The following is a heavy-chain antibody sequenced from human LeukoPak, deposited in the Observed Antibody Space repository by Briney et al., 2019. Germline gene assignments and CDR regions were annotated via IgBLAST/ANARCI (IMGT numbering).Heavy chain of an antibody. V-gene: IGHV3-9*01. J-gene: IGHJ5*02. CDR1: GFTFDDYA. CDR2: ISWNSGSI. Sequence: PGGSLRLSCAASGFTFDDYAMHWVRQAPGKGLEWVSGISWNSGSIGYADSVKGRFTISRDNAKNSLYLQMNSLRAEDTALYYCAKAFARSSGSNWFDPWGQGTLVTVSS. CDR3: AKAFARSSGSNWFDP. D-gene: IGHD3-22*01.